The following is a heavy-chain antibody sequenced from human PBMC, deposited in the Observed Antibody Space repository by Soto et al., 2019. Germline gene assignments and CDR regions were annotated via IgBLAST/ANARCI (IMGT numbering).Heavy chain of an antibody. CDR1: GGSISSGDYY. V-gene: IGHV4-30-4*01. J-gene: IGHJ5*02. Sequence: SETLSLTCTVSGGSISSGDYYWSWIRQPPGKGLEWIGYIYYSGSTYYNPSLKSRVTISVDTSKNQFSLKLSSVTAADTAVYYCARAGGIVVVPAAIMGWFDPWGQGTLVTVSS. CDR3: ARAGGIVVVPAAIMGWFDP. CDR2: IYYSGST. D-gene: IGHD2-2*02.